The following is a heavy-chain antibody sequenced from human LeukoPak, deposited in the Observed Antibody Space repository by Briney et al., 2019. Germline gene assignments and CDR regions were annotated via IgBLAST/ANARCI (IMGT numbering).Heavy chain of an antibody. CDR3: AKRGVVIRVFLVGFHKEAYYFDS. V-gene: IGHV3-23*01. CDR2: LSGSGGGT. CDR1: GITLSSYG. D-gene: IGHD3-10*01. J-gene: IGHJ4*02. Sequence: GGSLRLSCAVSGITLSSYGMSWVRQAPGKGLEWVAGLSGSGGGTNYADSVQGRFTISRDNPKNTLYLQMNSLRAEDTAVYFCAKRGVVIRVFLVGFHKEAYYFDSWGQGALVTVSS.